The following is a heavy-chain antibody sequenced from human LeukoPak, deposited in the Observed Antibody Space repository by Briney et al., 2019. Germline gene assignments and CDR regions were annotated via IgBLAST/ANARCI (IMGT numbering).Heavy chain of an antibody. D-gene: IGHD3-3*01. CDR3: ARAGPAKTYLYDFWSGYYDYYYYMDV. CDR1: GYTFTCYY. J-gene: IGHJ6*03. V-gene: IGHV1-2*02. Sequence: ASVKVSCKASGYTFTCYYMHWVRQAPGQGLEWMGWINPNSGGTNYAQKFQGRVTMTRDTSISTAYMELSRLRSDDTAVYYCARAGPAKTYLYDFWSGYYDYYYYMDVWGKGTTVTVSS. CDR2: INPNSGGT.